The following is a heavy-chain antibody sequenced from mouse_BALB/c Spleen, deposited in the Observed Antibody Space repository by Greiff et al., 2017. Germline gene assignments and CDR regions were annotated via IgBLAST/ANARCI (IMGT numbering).Heavy chain of an antibody. J-gene: IGHJ3*01. CDR2: IWSGGST. CDR1: GFSLTSYG. Sequence: VKVVESGPGLVQPSQSLSITCTVSGFSLTSYGVHWVRQSPGKGLEWLGVIWSGGSTDYNAAFISRLSISKDNSKSQVFFKMNSLQADDTAIYYCAIHYYGSSYGFAYWGQGTLVTVSA. V-gene: IGHV2-4-1*01. CDR3: AIHYYGSSYGFAY. D-gene: IGHD1-1*01.